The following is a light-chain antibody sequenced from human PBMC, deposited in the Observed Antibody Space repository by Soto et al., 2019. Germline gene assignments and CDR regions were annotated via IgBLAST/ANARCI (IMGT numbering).Light chain of an antibody. Sequence: DIQMTQSPSSLSASVGDRVTITCRASQSISSYLNWYQQKPGKAPKLLIYAASSLQSGVPSRFSGSGSGTDFTLTICSLQPEDFATYYCLQRYSTPPWTFGQGTKVEIK. V-gene: IGKV1-39*01. CDR2: AAS. CDR3: LQRYSTPPWT. CDR1: QSISSY. J-gene: IGKJ1*01.